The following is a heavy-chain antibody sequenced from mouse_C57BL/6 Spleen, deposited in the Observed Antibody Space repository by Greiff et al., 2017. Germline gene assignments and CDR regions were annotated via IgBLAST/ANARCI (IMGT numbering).Heavy chain of an antibody. CDR1: GFTFSDYY. J-gene: IGHJ2*01. CDR2: INSDGSGT. D-gene: IGHD2-12*01. V-gene: IGHV5-16*01. Sequence: EVKLMESEGGLVQPGSSMKLSCTASGFTFSDYYMAWVRQVPEKGLEWVANINSDGSGTYYLDSFKSRFIISRDNAKNILYLQMSSLKSEDTATDDCARDRRRGDFDYWGQGTTLTVSS. CDR3: ARDRRRGDFDY.